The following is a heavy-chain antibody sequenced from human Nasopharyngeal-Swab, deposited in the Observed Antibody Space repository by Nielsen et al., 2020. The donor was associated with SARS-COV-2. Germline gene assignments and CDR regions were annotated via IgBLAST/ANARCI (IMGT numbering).Heavy chain of an antibody. CDR1: GGSISSYY. CDR3: ARTGDLDIVVVPAALWAFDI. CDR2: IYYSGST. D-gene: IGHD2-2*03. V-gene: IGHV4-59*01. Sequence: SETLPLTCTVSGGSISSYYWGWIRQPPGKGLEWIGYIYYSGSTNYNPSLKSRVTISVDTSKNQFSLKLSSVTAADTAVYYCARTGDLDIVVVPAALWAFDIWGQGTMVTVSS. J-gene: IGHJ3*02.